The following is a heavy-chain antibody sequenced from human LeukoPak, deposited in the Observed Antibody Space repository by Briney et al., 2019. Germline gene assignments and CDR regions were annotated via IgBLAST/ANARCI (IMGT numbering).Heavy chain of an antibody. CDR3: ARATGYYFTRGFDY. D-gene: IGHD3-9*01. V-gene: IGHV4-59*01. Sequence: GSLRLSCAASGFTFRSYTMNWVRQAPGKGLEWIGYIYYSGSTNYNPSLKSRVTISVDTSKNQFSLKLSSVTAADTAVYYCARATGYYFTRGFDYWGQGTLVTVSS. CDR2: IYYSGST. CDR1: GFTFRSYT. J-gene: IGHJ4*02.